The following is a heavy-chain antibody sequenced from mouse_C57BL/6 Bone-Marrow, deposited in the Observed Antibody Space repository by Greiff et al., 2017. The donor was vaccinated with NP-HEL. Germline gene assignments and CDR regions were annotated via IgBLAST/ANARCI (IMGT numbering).Heavy chain of an antibody. D-gene: IGHD1-1*01. CDR1: GFSLTSYG. CDR3: ARQGLLRNYAMDY. J-gene: IGHJ4*01. CDR2: IWSDGST. Sequence: QVQLQQSGPGLVAPSQSLSITCTVSGFSLTSYGVHWVRQPPGKGLEWLVVIWSDGSTTYNSALKSRLSISKDNSKSQVFLKMNSLQTDDTAMYYCARQGLLRNYAMDYWGQGTSVTVSS. V-gene: IGHV2-6-1*01.